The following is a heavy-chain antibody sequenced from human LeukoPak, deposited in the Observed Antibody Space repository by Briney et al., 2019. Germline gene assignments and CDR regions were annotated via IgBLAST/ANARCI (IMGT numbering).Heavy chain of an antibody. J-gene: IGHJ3*02. CDR3: ARDFGSRMWSPIAVAGTGSFDI. CDR2: IYYSGST. D-gene: IGHD6-19*01. Sequence: SETLSLTCTVSGESMSGFYWNWIRQSPGKGLEWIGYIYYSGSTYYNPSLKSRVTISVDTSKNQFSLKLSSVTAADTAVYYCARDFGSRMWSPIAVAGTGSFDIWGQGTMVTVSS. CDR1: GESMSGFY. V-gene: IGHV4-59*12.